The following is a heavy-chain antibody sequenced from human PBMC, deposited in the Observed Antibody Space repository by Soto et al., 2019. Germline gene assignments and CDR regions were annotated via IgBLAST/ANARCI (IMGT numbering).Heavy chain of an antibody. D-gene: IGHD2-2*01. J-gene: IGHJ4*02. V-gene: IGHV3-30*18. Sequence: GGSLRLSCAASGFTFSSFGMHWVRQAPGKGLEWVAVISYDGSNKYYADSVKGRFTISRDNSKNTLYVQMNSLRAEDTAVYYCAKGSYIVVVPAAMNYWGQGTMVTVYS. CDR2: ISYDGSNK. CDR1: GFTFSSFG. CDR3: AKGSYIVVVPAAMNY.